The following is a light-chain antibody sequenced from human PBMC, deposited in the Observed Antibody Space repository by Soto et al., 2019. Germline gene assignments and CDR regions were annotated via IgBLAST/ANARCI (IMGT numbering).Light chain of an antibody. J-gene: IGKJ2*01. Sequence: DFQMTQSPSSLSASVGDRVTITCRASQSISRYLNWYQQKPGKAPNLLMSAASKLQSGVPSRFSGSGSGTELTLTISCLQPEDLATYYCQETYSAPYTLGQGTKLEIK. CDR1: QSISRY. CDR3: QETYSAPYT. CDR2: AAS. V-gene: IGKV1-39*01.